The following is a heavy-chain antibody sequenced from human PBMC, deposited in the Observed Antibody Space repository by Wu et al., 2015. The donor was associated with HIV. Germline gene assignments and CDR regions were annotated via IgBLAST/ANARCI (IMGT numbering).Heavy chain of an antibody. CDR3: AREVEAVQWLVQDRLSAFDI. D-gene: IGHD6-19*01. J-gene: IGHJ3*02. CDR1: GDTFSKYV. V-gene: IGHV1-69*12. CDR2: IIPMFGTA. Sequence: QVQLVQSGAEVKKPGSSVKVSCKASGDTFSKYVINWVRQAPGHGLEWMGGIIPMFGTANYAQKFQGRVTITADESTSTAYMELSSLRSEDTAVYYCAREVEAVQWLVQDRLSAFDIWGQGTMVTVSS.